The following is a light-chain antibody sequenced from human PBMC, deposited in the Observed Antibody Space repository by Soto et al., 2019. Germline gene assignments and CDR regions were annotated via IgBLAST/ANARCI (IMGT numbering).Light chain of an antibody. J-gene: IGKJ2*01. V-gene: IGKV3-15*01. CDR3: QQYNGWPPTFT. Sequence: EIVVTQSPATLSVYPGERVTLSCRASQSVSSDLAWYQQKPGQAHSILIYAALTRAAGVPDRFSGSGSGTGFTLAISSLQSEDFAVYYCQQYNGWPPTFTFGQGTKLEIK. CDR2: AAL. CDR1: QSVSSD.